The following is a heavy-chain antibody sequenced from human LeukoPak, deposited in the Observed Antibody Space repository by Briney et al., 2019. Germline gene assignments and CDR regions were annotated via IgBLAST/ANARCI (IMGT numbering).Heavy chain of an antibody. D-gene: IGHD2-2*01. CDR3: AKSGVPADPTDFDY. CDR2: ISGSGGGT. Sequence: PGGSLRLSCAASGFTFSTYGMTWVRQAPGKGLEWVSAISGSGGGTYYADSVKGRFTISRDNSKNTVYLQMNSPRAEDTAVYYCAKSGVPADPTDFDYWGQGTLVTVSS. CDR1: GFTFSTYG. V-gene: IGHV3-23*01. J-gene: IGHJ4*02.